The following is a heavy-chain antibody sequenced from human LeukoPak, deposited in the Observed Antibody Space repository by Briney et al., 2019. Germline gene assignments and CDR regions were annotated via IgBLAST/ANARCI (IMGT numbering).Heavy chain of an antibody. CDR1: GGSISRDTYY. V-gene: IGHV4-39*01. J-gene: IGHJ4*02. Sequence: SETLSLTCTVSGGSISRDTYYWGWIRQPPGKGLEWIGNIYYSGSTYYNPSLKSRVTISVDTSKNQFSLKVTSVTAADTAVYYCAGLKRDYYDSSGLVYFDYWGQGTLVTVSS. CDR3: AGLKRDYYDSSGLVYFDY. D-gene: IGHD3-22*01. CDR2: IYYSGST.